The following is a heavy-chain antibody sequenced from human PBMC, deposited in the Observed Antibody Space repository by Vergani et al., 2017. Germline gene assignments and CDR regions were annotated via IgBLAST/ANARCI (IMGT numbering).Heavy chain of an antibody. J-gene: IGHJ4*02. CDR3: AREVCSGGSCYYYFDY. Sequence: EVQLVESGGGLVQPGGSLRLSCAASGFTFSSYSMNWVRQAPGKGLEWVSYISSSSSTIYYADSVKGRFTISRDNAKISLYLQMNSLRAEDTAVYYCAREVCSGGSCYYYFDYWGQGTLVTVSA. CDR1: GFTFSSYS. D-gene: IGHD2-15*01. CDR2: ISSSSSTI. V-gene: IGHV3-48*01.